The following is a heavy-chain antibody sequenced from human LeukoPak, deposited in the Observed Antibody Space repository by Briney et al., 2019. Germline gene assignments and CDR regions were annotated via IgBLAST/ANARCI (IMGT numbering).Heavy chain of an antibody. CDR3: VNDRGEYQLTGDWFDP. Sequence: GGSLRPSCAASGFTFSNFAMSWVRQAPGKGLEWVSAISGGGGSDYYADSVEGRFTISRDNSKNTVYLQMSSLRVDDTAVYYCVNDRGEYQLTGDWFDPWGQGTQVIVSS. V-gene: IGHV3-23*01. J-gene: IGHJ5*02. D-gene: IGHD2-2*01. CDR2: ISGGGGSD. CDR1: GFTFSNFA.